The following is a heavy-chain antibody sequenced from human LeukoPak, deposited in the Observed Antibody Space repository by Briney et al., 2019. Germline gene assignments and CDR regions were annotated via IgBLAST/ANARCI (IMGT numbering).Heavy chain of an antibody. D-gene: IGHD6-13*01. CDR3: ASSFPYSSSWYWGAIYFDY. V-gene: IGHV3-21*01. Sequence: PGGSLRLSCAASGFTFSSYSMNWVRQAPGKGLEWVSSISSSSSYIYYADSVKGRFTISRDNAKNSLYLQMNSLRAEDTAVYYCASSFPYSSSWYWGAIYFDYWGQGTLVTVSS. J-gene: IGHJ4*02. CDR2: ISSSSSYI. CDR1: GFTFSSYS.